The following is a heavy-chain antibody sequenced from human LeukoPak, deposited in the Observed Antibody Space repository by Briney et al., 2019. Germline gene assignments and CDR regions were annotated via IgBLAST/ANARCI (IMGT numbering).Heavy chain of an antibody. CDR3: AREVGATTRFSGYFDY. CDR2: ISSSSSYI. V-gene: IGHV3-21*01. CDR1: GFTFSSYS. D-gene: IGHD1-26*01. Sequence: GGSLRLSCAASGFTFSSYSMNWVRQAPGKGLEWVSSISSSSSYIYYADSVKGRFTITRDNAKNSLYLQMNSLRAEDTAVYYCAREVGATTRFSGYFDYWGQGTLVTVSS. J-gene: IGHJ4*02.